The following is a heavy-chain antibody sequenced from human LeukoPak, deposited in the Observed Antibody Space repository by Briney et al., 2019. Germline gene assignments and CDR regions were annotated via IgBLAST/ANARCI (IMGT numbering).Heavy chain of an antibody. CDR1: GFTFSDAW. CDR3: TALARGYGFGY. CDR2: IKSETDGGTT. D-gene: IGHD4-17*01. J-gene: IGHJ4*02. V-gene: IGHV3-15*01. Sequence: GGSLRLSCAASGFTFSDAWMSWVRQAPGKGLEWVGRIKSETDGGTTNYAAPVEGRFTISRDDSRNTLYLQMNSLDIEDTAVYYCTALARGYGFGYWGQGTLVTVSS.